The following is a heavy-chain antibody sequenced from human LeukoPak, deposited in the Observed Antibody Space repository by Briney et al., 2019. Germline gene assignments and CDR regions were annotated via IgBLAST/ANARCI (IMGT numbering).Heavy chain of an antibody. Sequence: PGGSLRLSCTVSGFTVSSNSMSWVRQAPGQGLEWVSSISSSSSYIYYADSVKGRFSISRDNAKNSLYLQMNSLRAEDTALYYCARRGYDSSSWYGGLDYWGQGTLVTVSS. CDR1: GFTVSSNS. D-gene: IGHD6-13*01. CDR3: ARRGYDSSSWYGGLDY. J-gene: IGHJ4*02. V-gene: IGHV3-21*04. CDR2: ISSSSSYI.